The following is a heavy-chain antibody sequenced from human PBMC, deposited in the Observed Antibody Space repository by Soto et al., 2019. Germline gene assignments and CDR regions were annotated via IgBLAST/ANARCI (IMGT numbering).Heavy chain of an antibody. Sequence: QVQLVQSGDELKKPGASVKVSCKASDYTFNSYGISWVRKAPGQGLEWMGWLSGDNGDIKYAQKFQGRVTMTTDISTSTVYMELRSLSSDDTAVYFCAGSCGFGFDFWGQGTLVTVSS. CDR1: DYTFNSYG. D-gene: IGHD2-15*01. V-gene: IGHV1-18*01. J-gene: IGHJ4*02. CDR2: LSGDNGDI. CDR3: AGSCGFGFDF.